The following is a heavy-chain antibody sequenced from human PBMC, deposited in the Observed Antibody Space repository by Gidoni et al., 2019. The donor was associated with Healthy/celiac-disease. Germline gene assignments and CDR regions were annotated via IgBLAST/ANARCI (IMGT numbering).Heavy chain of an antibody. J-gene: IGHJ6*02. V-gene: IGHV3-30-3*01. CDR2: ISYDGSNN. D-gene: IGHD4-17*01. CDR3: ARSPRSDYGDYYYYGMDV. CDR1: SSYA. Sequence: SSYAMHWVRQAPGKGLEWVAVISYDGSNNYYADSVKGRFTISRDNSKNTLYLQMNSLSAEDTAVYYCARSPRSDYGDYYYYGMDVWGQGTTVTVSS.